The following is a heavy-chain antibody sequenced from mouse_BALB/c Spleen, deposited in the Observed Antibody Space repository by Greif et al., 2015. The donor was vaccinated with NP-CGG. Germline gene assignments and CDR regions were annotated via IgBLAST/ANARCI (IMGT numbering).Heavy chain of an antibody. V-gene: IGHV1-7*01. CDR1: GYTFTSYW. CDR2: INPSTGYT. D-gene: IGHD1-1*01. Sequence: VKVVDSGAELAKPGASVKMSCKASGYTFTSYWMHWVEQRPGQGLEWIGYINPSTGYTEYNQKFKDKATLTADKSSSTAYMQLSSLTSEDSAVYYCARKGGSSFDYWGQGTTLTVSS. CDR3: ARKGGSSFDY. J-gene: IGHJ2*01.